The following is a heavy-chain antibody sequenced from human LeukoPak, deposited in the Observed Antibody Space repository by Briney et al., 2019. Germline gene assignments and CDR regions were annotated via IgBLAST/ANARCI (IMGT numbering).Heavy chain of an antibody. J-gene: IGHJ4*02. Sequence: PGGSLRLSCAASGFIFSSYWMSWVRQAPGKGLEWVANIKQDGSEKYYVDSVKGRFTISRDDSENTLYLQMNSLRAEDTAVYYCAKATGYLLWGQGTLVTVSS. D-gene: IGHD1-14*01. CDR1: GFIFSSYW. CDR2: IKQDGSEK. CDR3: AKATGYLL. V-gene: IGHV3-7*03.